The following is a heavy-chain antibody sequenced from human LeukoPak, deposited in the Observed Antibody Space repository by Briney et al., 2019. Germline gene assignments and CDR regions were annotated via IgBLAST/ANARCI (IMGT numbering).Heavy chain of an antibody. J-gene: IGHJ6*03. CDR2: INPNSGGT. D-gene: IGHD3-10*01. CDR1: GYTFAGYY. V-gene: IGHV1-2*02. CDR3: ARGTRGYGSGSYFGYMDV. Sequence: ASVKVSCKASGYTFAGYYMHWVRRAPGQGLEWMGWINPNSGGTNYAQKFQGRVTMTRDTSISTAYMELRSLRSDDTAVYYCARGTRGYGSGSYFGYMDVWGKGTTVTISS.